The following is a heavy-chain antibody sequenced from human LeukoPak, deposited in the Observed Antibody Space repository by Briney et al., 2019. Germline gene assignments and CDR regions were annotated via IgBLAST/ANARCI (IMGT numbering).Heavy chain of an antibody. V-gene: IGHV4-39*07. D-gene: IGHD3-10*01. CDR2: IHYSGAT. CDR1: GDSISSSSYY. J-gene: IGHJ4*02. CDR3: AREFDYYDSGTHYNGVAY. Sequence: PSETLSLTCAVSGDSISSSSYYWGWIRQPPGKKLEWIGNIHYSGATHYNPSLKSRLTISVDTSKNHFSLNLTSVTAADTAVYYCAREFDYYDSGTHYNGVAYWGQGTLVTVSS.